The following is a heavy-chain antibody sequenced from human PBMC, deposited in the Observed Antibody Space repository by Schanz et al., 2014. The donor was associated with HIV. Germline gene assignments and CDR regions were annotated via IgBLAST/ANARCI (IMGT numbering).Heavy chain of an antibody. CDR1: GYIFDSYY. V-gene: IGHV1-2*02. Sequence: QVQLVQSGAEAKKPGASVKVSCRASGYIFDSYYMHWVRQAPGQGLEWMGWINPNSGGADSAQKFQGRVTMTRDTSISTAYMELSSLTSEDTAIYYCARDGAQRYFDFWGQGTLVSVSS. J-gene: IGHJ4*02. CDR2: INPNSGGA. D-gene: IGHD3-9*01. CDR3: ARDGAQRYFDF.